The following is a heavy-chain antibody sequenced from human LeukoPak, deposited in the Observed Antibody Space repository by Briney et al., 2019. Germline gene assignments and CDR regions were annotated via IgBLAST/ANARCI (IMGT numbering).Heavy chain of an antibody. V-gene: IGHV1-2*02. CDR1: GYTFTGYY. J-gene: IGHJ6*03. CDR2: INPNSGGT. Sequence: ASVKVSCKASGYTFTGYYMHWVRQAPGQGLEWMGWINPNSGGTNYAQKFQGRVTMTRDTSISTAYMELSRLRSDDTALYYCARDGQLVTPNYYYYYYMDVWGKGTTVTVSS. D-gene: IGHD6-13*01. CDR3: ARDGQLVTPNYYYYYYMDV.